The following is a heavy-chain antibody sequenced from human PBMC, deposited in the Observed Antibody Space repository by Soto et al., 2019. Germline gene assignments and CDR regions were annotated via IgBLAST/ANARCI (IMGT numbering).Heavy chain of an antibody. CDR3: ASLPSGSYGYYYGMDV. Sequence: GGSLRLSCAASGFTFSSYWMHWVRQAPGKGLVWVSRINSDGSSTSYADSVKGRFTISRDNAKNTLYLQMNSLRAEDTAVCYCASLPSGSYGYYYGMDVWGQGTTVTVSS. D-gene: IGHD1-26*01. CDR2: INSDGSST. V-gene: IGHV3-74*01. J-gene: IGHJ6*02. CDR1: GFTFSSYW.